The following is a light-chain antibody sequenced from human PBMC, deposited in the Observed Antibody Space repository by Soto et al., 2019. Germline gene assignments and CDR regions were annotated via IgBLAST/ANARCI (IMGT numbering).Light chain of an antibody. Sequence: DVNMTQSPSSLSSSVRDRVSITCRASHIMGNYLNWYQQKPGKAPKLLIYAASRLQPGVPSRFSGSGSGTDFTLTITTLQPEDFATYFCEQSNIMATFGQGARLEIK. CDR1: HIMGNY. CDR3: EQSNIMAT. CDR2: AAS. J-gene: IGKJ5*01. V-gene: IGKV1-39*01.